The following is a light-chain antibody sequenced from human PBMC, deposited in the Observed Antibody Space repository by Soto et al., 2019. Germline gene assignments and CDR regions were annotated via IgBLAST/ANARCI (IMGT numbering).Light chain of an antibody. J-gene: IGKJ1*01. CDR1: QSVSSY. CDR3: QQRSNWPRT. V-gene: IGKV3-11*01. Sequence: EIVLTQSPATLSLSPGEGATLSCRASQSVSSYLAWYQQKPGQAPRLLIYDASNRATGIPARFSGSGSGTDFIFSISSLEPEDFAVYYCQQRSNWPRTFGQGTKVEI. CDR2: DAS.